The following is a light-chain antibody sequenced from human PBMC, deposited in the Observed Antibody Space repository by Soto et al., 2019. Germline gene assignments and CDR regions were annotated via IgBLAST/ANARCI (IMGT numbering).Light chain of an antibody. V-gene: IGKV1-5*01. CDR2: DAS. Sequence: DIQMTQSPSTLSASVGYRFTITCRASQSISSWLAWYQQKPGKAPKLLIYDASNLESGVPSRFSVSGSGTEFTLTISSLQPDDFATYYCQQYNSYPWTFGQGTKVDIK. J-gene: IGKJ1*01. CDR1: QSISSW. CDR3: QQYNSYPWT.